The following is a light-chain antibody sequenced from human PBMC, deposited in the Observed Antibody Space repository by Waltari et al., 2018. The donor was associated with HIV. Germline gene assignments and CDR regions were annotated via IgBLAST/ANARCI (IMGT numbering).Light chain of an antibody. V-gene: IGKV1-9*01. J-gene: IGKJ3*01. Sequence: DIQLTQSPSFLSASVGDRVTITCRASQGISSSLAWYQQKPGKAPKLLIYAASTLHSGVPSRFSGNGSGTEFTLTISSLQPEDFVTYSCQQLNSYPFTFGPGTKVDIK. CDR1: QGISSS. CDR2: AAS. CDR3: QQLNSYPFT.